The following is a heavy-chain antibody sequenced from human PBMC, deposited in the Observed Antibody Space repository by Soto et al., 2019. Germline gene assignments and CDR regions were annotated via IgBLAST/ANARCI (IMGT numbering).Heavy chain of an antibody. Sequence: GESLKISCXGSGYSFTTYWIGWVRQMPGKGLEWMGIIYPGDSDTRYSPSFQGQVTISADKSISTAYLQWSSLRDSDTAVSYCARMGSSWTRLGMDVWGQGTTVTVSS. CDR1: GYSFTTYW. D-gene: IGHD6-13*01. V-gene: IGHV5-51*01. J-gene: IGHJ6*02. CDR3: ARMGSSWTRLGMDV. CDR2: IYPGDSDT.